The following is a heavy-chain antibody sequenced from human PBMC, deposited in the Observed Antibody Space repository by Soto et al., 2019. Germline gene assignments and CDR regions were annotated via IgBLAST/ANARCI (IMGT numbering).Heavy chain of an antibody. J-gene: IGHJ5*02. D-gene: IGHD6-13*01. V-gene: IGHV4-30-4*01. CDR1: GGSISSGDYY. Sequence: SETLSLTCTVSGGSISSGDYYWSWIRQPPGKGLEWIGYIYYSGSTDYNPSLKSRVTISVDTSKDQFSLKLSSVTAADPAVYYCARSYSSSQNWFDPWGQGTLVTVSS. CDR2: IYYSGST. CDR3: ARSYSSSQNWFDP.